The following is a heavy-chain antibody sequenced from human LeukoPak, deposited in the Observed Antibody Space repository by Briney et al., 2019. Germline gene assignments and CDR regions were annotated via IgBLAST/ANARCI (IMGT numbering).Heavy chain of an antibody. V-gene: IGHV1-8*03. CDR3: ARGKRYCSSTSCYDIDY. D-gene: IGHD2-2*01. CDR1: GYTFTSYD. Sequence: ASVKVSCKASGYTFTSYDINWVRQAPGQGGEGRGWMTPNCGNTGYAHKFQGRVTIPSNPSISTAYMELSSLRSEDTAVSYCARGKRYCSSTSCYDIDYWGQGTLVTVSS. CDR2: MTPNCGNT. J-gene: IGHJ4*02.